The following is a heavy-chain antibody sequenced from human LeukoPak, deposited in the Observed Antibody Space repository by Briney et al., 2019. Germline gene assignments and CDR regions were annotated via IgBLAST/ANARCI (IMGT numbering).Heavy chain of an antibody. CDR1: GYTFNSYG. V-gene: IGHV1-18*01. Sequence: GASVKVSCKASGYTFNSYGISWVRQAPGQGLEWMGWISAHNGNTNHEQKIQERITMTTDTSTTTAYMELRSLTSNDTAVYYCARDVAAYYYDTSGYGRLDYWGQGTLVTVSS. J-gene: IGHJ4*02. CDR3: ARDVAAYYYDTSGYGRLDY. D-gene: IGHD3-22*01. CDR2: ISAHNGNT.